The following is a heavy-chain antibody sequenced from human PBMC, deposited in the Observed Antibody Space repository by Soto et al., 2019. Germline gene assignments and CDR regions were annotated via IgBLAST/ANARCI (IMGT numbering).Heavy chain of an antibody. CDR3: AREGVAPYYYCGMDV. V-gene: IGHV1-18*01. Sequence: QVQLVQSGAEVKKPGASVKVSCKASGYTFTRSGISWVRQAPGQGLEWMGWISTYNGDTNYAQTFQGRVTMTTDTSXCTVHMEVRSLRSDDTAVYYCAREGVAPYYYCGMDVWGQGTPVTVSS. J-gene: IGHJ6*02. CDR2: ISTYNGDT. CDR1: GYTFTRSG. D-gene: IGHD5-12*01.